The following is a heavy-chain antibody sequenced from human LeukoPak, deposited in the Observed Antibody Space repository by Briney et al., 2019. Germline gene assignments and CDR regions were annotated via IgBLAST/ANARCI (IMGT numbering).Heavy chain of an antibody. J-gene: IGHJ4*02. Sequence: SETLSLTCTVSGGPISSHYWSWIWQPPGKGLEWIGDIYYSGSTNYNPSLKSRVTISVDTSKNQFSLKLSSVTAANTAVYYCARLDFGSGSYYTGDYWGQGTLVTVSS. V-gene: IGHV4-59*08. CDR3: ARLDFGSGSYYTGDY. CDR1: GGPISSHY. D-gene: IGHD3-10*01. CDR2: IYYSGST.